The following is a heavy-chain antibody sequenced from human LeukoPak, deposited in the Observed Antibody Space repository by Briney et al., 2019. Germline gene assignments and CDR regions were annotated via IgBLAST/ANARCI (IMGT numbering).Heavy chain of an antibody. J-gene: IGHJ3*02. D-gene: IGHD3-16*02. CDR3: ARVPSYYDYVWGSYRYDAFDI. CDR1: GYSISSGYY. V-gene: IGHV4-38-2*01. CDR2: IYHSGST. Sequence: SETLSLTCAVSGYSISSGYYWGWIRQPPGKGLEWIGSIYHSGSTYYNPSLESRVTISVDTSKNQFSLKLSSVTAADTAVYYCARVPSYYDYVWGSYRYDAFDIWGQGTMVTVSS.